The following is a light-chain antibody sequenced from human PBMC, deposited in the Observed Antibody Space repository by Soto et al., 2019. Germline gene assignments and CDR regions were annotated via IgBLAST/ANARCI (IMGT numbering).Light chain of an antibody. J-gene: IGKJ2*01. CDR2: AAS. CDR3: LQSNRFPHT. CDR1: QHISSW. Sequence: DIQMTQSPSSVSASVGDRVTITCRASQHISSWLAWYQQKPGKAPQLLIYAASSLQSGVPSRFSGSGSGTDFTLTISSLQPEDFATYYCLQSNRFPHTFGQGTKLEIK. V-gene: IGKV1-12*01.